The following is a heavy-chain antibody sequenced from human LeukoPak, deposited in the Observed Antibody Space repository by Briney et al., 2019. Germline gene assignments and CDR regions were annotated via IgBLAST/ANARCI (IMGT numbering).Heavy chain of an antibody. V-gene: IGHV3-23*01. CDR3: AKVTWSSSGSDY. Sequence: GGSLRLSRAASGFTFSSYDMSWVRQAPGKGLEWVSGINKSGGGTYYADSVKGRFTMSRDNSKNTLFLQMNSLRAEDTAVYYCAKVTWSSSGSDYWGQGTLVTVSS. CDR1: GFTFSSYD. D-gene: IGHD6-19*01. J-gene: IGHJ4*02. CDR2: INKSGGGT.